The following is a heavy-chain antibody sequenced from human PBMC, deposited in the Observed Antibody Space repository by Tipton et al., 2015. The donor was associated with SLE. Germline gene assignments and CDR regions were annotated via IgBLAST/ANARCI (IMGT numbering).Heavy chain of an antibody. CDR1: GDSVSSSNYY. D-gene: IGHD2-15*01. Sequence: TLSLTCTVSGDSVSSSNYYWGWIRQPPGKGLEWIGTIFYGESTYYNPSLKSRVTISIDTSKNHFSLKLTSVTAADTAVYCCARDSRIGWFDPWGQGTLVTVSS. V-gene: IGHV4-39*07. CDR3: ARDSRIGWFDP. CDR2: IFYGEST. J-gene: IGHJ5*02.